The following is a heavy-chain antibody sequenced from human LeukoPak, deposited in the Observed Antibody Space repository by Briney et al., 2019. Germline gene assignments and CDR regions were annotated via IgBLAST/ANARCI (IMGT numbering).Heavy chain of an antibody. D-gene: IGHD6-19*01. CDR1: GDSVSSNSAA. Sequence: SQTLSLTCAISGDSVSSNSAAWNWIRQSPSRGLEWLGRTYYRSKWYNDYALSVKSRITINPDTSKNQFSLRLSSVTAADTAVYYCARGAYSSGWYWYYYYYMDVWGKGTTVTVSS. V-gene: IGHV6-1*01. CDR2: TYYRSKWYN. J-gene: IGHJ6*03. CDR3: ARGAYSSGWYWYYYYYMDV.